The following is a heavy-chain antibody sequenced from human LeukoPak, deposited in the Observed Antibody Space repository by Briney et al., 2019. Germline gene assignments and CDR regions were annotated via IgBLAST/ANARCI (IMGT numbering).Heavy chain of an antibody. CDR3: ARVGGNPASDAFDI. Sequence: SETLSLTCTVSGGSISSGGYYWSWIRQHLGKGLEWIGYIYYSGSTYYNPSLKSRVTISVDTSKNQFSLKLSSVTAADTAVYYCARVGGNPASDAFDIWGRGTMVTVSS. CDR2: IYYSGST. J-gene: IGHJ3*02. V-gene: IGHV4-31*03. CDR1: GGSISSGGYY. D-gene: IGHD4-23*01.